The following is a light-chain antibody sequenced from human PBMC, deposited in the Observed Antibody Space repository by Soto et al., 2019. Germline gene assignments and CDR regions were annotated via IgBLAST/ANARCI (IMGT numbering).Light chain of an antibody. Sequence: IVMTQSPATLSVSPWERATLSCRASQSVSSNLAWYQQKPGQAPRLLIYGASTRATGIPARFSGSGSGTEFTLTISSLQSEDFAVYYCQHYNNWPPTVGPGTKVDIK. CDR1: QSVSSN. CDR2: GAS. J-gene: IGKJ3*01. V-gene: IGKV3-15*01. CDR3: QHYNNWPPT.